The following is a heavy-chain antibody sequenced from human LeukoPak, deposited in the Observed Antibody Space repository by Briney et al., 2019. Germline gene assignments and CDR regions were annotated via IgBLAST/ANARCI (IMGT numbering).Heavy chain of an antibody. CDR2: ISSSSSYI. J-gene: IGHJ4*02. CDR1: GFTFSSYS. V-gene: IGHV3-21*01. D-gene: IGHD4/OR15-4a*01. CDR3: ARDRETMVVAMDY. Sequence: GGSLRLSCAASGFTFSSYSMNWVRQAPGKGLEWVSSISSSSSYIYYADSVKGRFTISRDNAKNSLYLQMNSLRAEDTAVYYCARDRETMVVAMDYWGQGTLVTVSS.